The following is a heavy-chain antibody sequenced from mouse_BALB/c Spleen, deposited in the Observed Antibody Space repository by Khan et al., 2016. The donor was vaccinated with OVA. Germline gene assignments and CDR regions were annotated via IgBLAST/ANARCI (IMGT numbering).Heavy chain of an antibody. Sequence: QIQLVQSGPELKKPGETVKISCKASGYTFTNYGMNWVKQAPGQGLKWMGWINTYTGEPTYDDDFKGRFVFSLETSASTAYLQISSLKNEDIATYFCARVCSYCCSDDWGEGTTVTVSA. CDR1: GYTFTNYG. J-gene: IGHJ1*01. CDR3: ARVCSYCCSDD. CDR2: INTYTGEP. V-gene: IGHV9-1*02.